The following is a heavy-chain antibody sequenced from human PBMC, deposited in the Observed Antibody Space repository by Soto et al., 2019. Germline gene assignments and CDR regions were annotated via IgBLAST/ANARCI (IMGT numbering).Heavy chain of an antibody. D-gene: IGHD3-10*01. V-gene: IGHV1-69*08. Sequence: QVQLVQSGAEVKKPGSSVKVSCKASGGTFSSYTISWVRQAPGQGLEWMGRIIPILGIANYAQKFQGRVTITAEKSTSTADMELSSLRSEDTAVYYCAREMVRGVIIGYFDYWGQGTLVTVSS. J-gene: IGHJ4*02. CDR1: GGTFSSYT. CDR3: AREMVRGVIIGYFDY. CDR2: IIPILGIA.